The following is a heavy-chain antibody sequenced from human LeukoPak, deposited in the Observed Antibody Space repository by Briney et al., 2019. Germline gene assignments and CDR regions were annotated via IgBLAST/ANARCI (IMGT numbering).Heavy chain of an antibody. CDR2: INNDGSST. CDR3: ARVRSAAAVDY. J-gene: IGHJ4*02. Sequence: PGGSLRLPCAASGFTFSGYWMHWVRQAPGRGLVWVSRINNDGSSTSYADSVKGRFTISRDTAKNTLHLQMNSLRAEDTAVYYCARVRSAAAVDYWGQGTLVTVSS. CDR1: GFTFSGYW. V-gene: IGHV3-74*01.